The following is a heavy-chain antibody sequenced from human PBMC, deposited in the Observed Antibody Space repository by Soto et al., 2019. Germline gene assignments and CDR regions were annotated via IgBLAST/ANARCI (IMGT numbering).Heavy chain of an antibody. J-gene: IGHJ6*02. CDR1: GFTFSSYG. V-gene: IGHV3-33*01. CDR2: IWYDGSNK. CDR3: ARGHYGMDV. Sequence: SLRLSWAASGFTFSSYGMHGVRQAPGKGLEWVAVIWYDGSNKYYADSVKGRFTISRDNSKNTLYLQMNSLRAEDTAVYYCARGHYGMDVWGQGTTVTVSS.